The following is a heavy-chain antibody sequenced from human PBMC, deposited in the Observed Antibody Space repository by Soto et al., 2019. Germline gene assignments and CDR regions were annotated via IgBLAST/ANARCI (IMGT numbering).Heavy chain of an antibody. J-gene: IGHJ4*02. Sequence: GESLKISCKGSGYSFTSYWIGWVRQMPGKGLEWMGIIYPGDSDTRYSPSFQGQVTISVGKSISTAYLPWSSLKASGTAMYFCAGAGYSSSWFDYWGQGPLVTVSP. D-gene: IGHD6-13*01. V-gene: IGHV5-51*01. CDR1: GYSFTSYW. CDR2: IYPGDSDT. CDR3: AGAGYSSSWFDY.